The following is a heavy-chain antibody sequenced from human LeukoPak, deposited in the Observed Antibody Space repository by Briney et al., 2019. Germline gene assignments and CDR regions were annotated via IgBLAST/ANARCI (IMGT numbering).Heavy chain of an antibody. D-gene: IGHD4-17*01. J-gene: IGHJ6*03. CDR2: MNPNSGNT. CDR3: ARVFYGDYRGYYYYYMDV. V-gene: IGHV1-8*03. Sequence: ASVKVSCKASGYTFTSYDINWVRQATGQGLEWTGWMNPNSGNTGYAQKFQGRVTITRNTSISTAYMELSSLRSEDTAVYYCARVFYGDYRGYYYYYMDVWGKGTTVTVSS. CDR1: GYTFTSYD.